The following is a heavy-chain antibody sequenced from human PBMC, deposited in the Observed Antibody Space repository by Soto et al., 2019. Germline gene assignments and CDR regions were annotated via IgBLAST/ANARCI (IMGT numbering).Heavy chain of an antibody. CDR1: GFTVTNAW. J-gene: IGHJ4*02. CDR2: IKGKTEGGTT. Sequence: EVQLVESGGGLVKPGGSLRLSCAASGFTVTNAWMSWVRQAPGKGLEWVGRIKGKTEGGTTDYAAPVRGRFTMSRDDSINTLYLQMNSVKTEDTAVYYCARVPSGWRAPGGWGQGTLVTVSS. V-gene: IGHV3-15*01. CDR3: ARVPSGWRAPGG. D-gene: IGHD3-3*01.